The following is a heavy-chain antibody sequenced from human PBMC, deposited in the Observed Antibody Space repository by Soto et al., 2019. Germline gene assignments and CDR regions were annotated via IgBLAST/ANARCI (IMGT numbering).Heavy chain of an antibody. V-gene: IGHV3-33*01. D-gene: IGHD3-10*01. CDR3: PRDRGDYYYMDV. CDR2: VWYDGSKE. CDR1: GFTISSYG. Sequence: HLVESGGGVVQPGRSLRLSWAASGFTISSYGMHWVRQAPGKGLEWVGIVWYDGSKEYYAESVRGRITISRDNSKNTLYLQVHSLRVEDTAVYYCPRDRGDYYYMDVCGEGTTVTVSS. J-gene: IGHJ6*03.